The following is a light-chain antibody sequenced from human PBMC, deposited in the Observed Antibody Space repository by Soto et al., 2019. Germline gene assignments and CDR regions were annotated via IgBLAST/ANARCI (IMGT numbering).Light chain of an antibody. CDR2: VNS. CDR3: QSYDSSLSAGV. J-gene: IGLJ2*01. V-gene: IGLV1-40*01. CDR1: SSNIGAGYD. Sequence: QSVLTQPPSVSGAPGQRVTISCTGSSSNIGAGYDVHWYQQLPGTAPKLLIYVNSNRPSGVPDRFSGSKSDTSASLAITGLQAEDEADYYCQSYDSSLSAGVFGGGTKLTVL.